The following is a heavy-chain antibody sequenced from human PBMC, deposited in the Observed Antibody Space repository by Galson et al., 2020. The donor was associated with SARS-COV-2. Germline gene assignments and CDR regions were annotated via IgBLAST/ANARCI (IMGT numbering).Heavy chain of an antibody. V-gene: IGHV4-61*02. CDR2: IYTSGST. Sequence: SETLSLTCTVSGGSISSGSYYWSWIRQPAGKGLEWIGRIYTSGSTNYNPSLKSRVTISVDTSKNQFSLKLSSVTAADTAVYYCARERWRYSYGGGGAFDIWGQGTMVTVSS. D-gene: IGHD5-18*01. CDR3: ARERWRYSYGGGGAFDI. CDR1: GGSISSGSYY. J-gene: IGHJ3*02.